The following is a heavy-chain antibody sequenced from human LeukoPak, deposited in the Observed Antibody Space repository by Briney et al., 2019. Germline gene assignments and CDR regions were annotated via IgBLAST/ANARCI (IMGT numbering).Heavy chain of an antibody. CDR3: ARDPDYYGLGSGGY. CDR2: IYSGGTT. D-gene: IGHD3-10*01. V-gene: IGHV3-66*01. J-gene: IGHJ4*02. CDR1: GFTVSGNL. Sequence: PGGSPTLSYAASGFTVSGNLMSWVRQPAGKGLEWVSVIYSGGTTSYAASVKGRFSISRDNSKNTVYLQMNRLRAEDAAVYYCARDPDYYGLGSGGYWGQGTLVTVSS.